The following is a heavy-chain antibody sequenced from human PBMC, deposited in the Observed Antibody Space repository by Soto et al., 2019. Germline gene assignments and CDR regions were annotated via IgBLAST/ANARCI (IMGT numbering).Heavy chain of an antibody. CDR3: ARVPDR. V-gene: IGHV4-30-2*01. J-gene: IGHJ5*02. Sequence: SETLSLTCAVSGVSISSGGYSWSWIRQPPGKGLEWIGYIYHSGSTYYNPSLKRRVTISVDRSKNQFSLKLSSVTAADTAVYYCARVPDRWGQGTLVTVS. CDR1: GVSISSGGYS. D-gene: IGHD2-2*01. CDR2: IYHSGST.